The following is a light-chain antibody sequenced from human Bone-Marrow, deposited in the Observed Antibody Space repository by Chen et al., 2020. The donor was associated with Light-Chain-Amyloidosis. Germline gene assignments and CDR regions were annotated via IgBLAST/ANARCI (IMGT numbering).Light chain of an antibody. J-gene: IGKJ2*01. Sequence: DIVMTQSPDSLAVSLGERATINCKSSQSILYSSNNRNYLAWYQQKPGQPPKLLIYWASTRESVVPDRFRGSGSGTDFTLTISSLQAEDVAVYYCQHYYNIPYTFGQGTKLEIK. V-gene: IGKV4-1*01. CDR2: WAS. CDR3: QHYYNIPYT. CDR1: QSILYSSNNRNY.